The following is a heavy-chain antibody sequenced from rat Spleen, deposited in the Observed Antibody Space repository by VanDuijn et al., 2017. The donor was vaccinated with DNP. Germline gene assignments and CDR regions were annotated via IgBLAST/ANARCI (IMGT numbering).Heavy chain of an antibody. CDR2: ISTGGAHT. J-gene: IGHJ3*01. D-gene: IGHD4-3*01. Sequence: EVQLAESGGGLVQPGRSLKLSCAASGFTFSNYGFHWIRQAPTKGLEWVASISTGGAHTYYRDSVKGRFTISRDNAKSTLYLQMDSLRSEDTATYYCARQGYNSGYGGWFAYWGQGTLVTVSS. CDR3: ARQGYNSGYGGWFAY. CDR1: GFTFSNYG. V-gene: IGHV5-19*01.